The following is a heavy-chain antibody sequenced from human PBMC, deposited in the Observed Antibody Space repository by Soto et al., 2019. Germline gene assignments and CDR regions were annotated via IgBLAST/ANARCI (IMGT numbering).Heavy chain of an antibody. CDR2: ISKSGGVT. J-gene: IGHJ4*02. V-gene: IGHV3-23*01. Sequence: EVQLLESGGDLVQPGGSLRLSCAASGFTFTKYAMTWVRQAPGKGLEWVSSISKSGGVTYYADSVKGRFTISRDNSKNTLYLQMNGLRAEDTALYFCAKDTYSSSWYFWGQGTLVTVSS. D-gene: IGHD2-2*01. CDR3: AKDTYSSSWYF. CDR1: GFTFTKYA.